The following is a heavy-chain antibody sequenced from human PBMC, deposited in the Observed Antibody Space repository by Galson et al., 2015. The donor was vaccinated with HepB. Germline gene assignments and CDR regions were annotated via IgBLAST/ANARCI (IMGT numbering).Heavy chain of an antibody. J-gene: IGHJ5*02. CDR2: ISGSGGHT. CDR1: GFTFSSCA. V-gene: IGHV3-23*01. CDR3: AKDRVGGASPPRFDP. Sequence: SLRLSCAASGFTFSSCAMSWVRQAQGKGPEWVATISGSGGHTYYADSVKGRFTVSRDNSRNTMYLQMNSLGAVDTAVYYCAKDRVGGASPPRFDPWGQGTLVIVSS. D-gene: IGHD3-10*01.